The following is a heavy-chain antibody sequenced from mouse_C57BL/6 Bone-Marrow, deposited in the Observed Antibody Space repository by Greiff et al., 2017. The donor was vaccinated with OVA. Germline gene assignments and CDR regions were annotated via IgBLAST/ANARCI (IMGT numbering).Heavy chain of an antibody. CDR3: ARSGTTVVDHWYFDF. V-gene: IGHV1-69*01. CDR2: IDPSDSYT. Sequence: QVQLQQPGAELVMPGASVKLSCKASGYTFTSYWMHWVKQRPGQGLEWIGEIDPSDSYTNYNQKFKGKSTLTVDKSSSTAYMQLSSLTSEDSAVYYCARSGTTVVDHWYFDFWGTGTTVTVSS. J-gene: IGHJ1*03. CDR1: GYTFTSYW. D-gene: IGHD1-1*01.